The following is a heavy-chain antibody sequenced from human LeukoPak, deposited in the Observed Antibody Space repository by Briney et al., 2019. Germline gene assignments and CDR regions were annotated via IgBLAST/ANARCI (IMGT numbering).Heavy chain of an antibody. J-gene: IGHJ4*02. V-gene: IGHV3-23*01. CDR2: IGPSGGTT. CDR3: ARESGGGTRLIDY. D-gene: IGHD2-15*01. Sequence: GGSLRLSCAASGFTFSSYAVNWVRQAPGKGLEWVSVIGPSGGTTYYADPVKGRVTISRDNSKDTLYLQMDSLRVEDTAVYYCARESGGGTRLIDYWGQGTPVTVSS. CDR1: GFTFSSYA.